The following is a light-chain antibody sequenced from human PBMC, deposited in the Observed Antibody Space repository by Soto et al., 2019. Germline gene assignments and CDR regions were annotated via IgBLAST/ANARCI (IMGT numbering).Light chain of an antibody. CDR3: QQYYSSLT. V-gene: IGKV4-1*01. CDR1: QTVFHSSYNKDF. J-gene: IGKJ2*01. Sequence: DIVMTQSSVSLSVSLGERATINCKSSQTVFHSSYNKDFLAWYQQKPGQPPKLLFYWASTRESGVPARFSGGGSGTDFSLTISSLQAEDVAVYYCQQYYSSLTFGQGTKLEIK. CDR2: WAS.